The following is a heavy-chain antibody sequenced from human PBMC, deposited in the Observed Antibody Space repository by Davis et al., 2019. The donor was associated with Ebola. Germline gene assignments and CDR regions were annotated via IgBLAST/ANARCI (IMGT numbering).Heavy chain of an antibody. Sequence: GESLKISCKGSEYTFRTYWIAWVRQMPGRGLEWMGMMYADDSYSRYNPAFQGRVTFSADKSVKTAYLQLDALKGSDTAMYYCARGPHLKDIAIVPTSVFFDPWGQGTLVTVSS. D-gene: IGHD2-2*01. J-gene: IGHJ5*02. CDR1: EYTFRTYW. CDR2: MYADDSYS. V-gene: IGHV5-51*01. CDR3: ARGPHLKDIAIVPTSVFFDP.